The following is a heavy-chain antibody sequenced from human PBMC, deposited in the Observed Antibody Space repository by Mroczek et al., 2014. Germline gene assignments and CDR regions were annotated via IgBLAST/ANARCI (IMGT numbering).Heavy chain of an antibody. J-gene: IGHJ4*02. D-gene: IGHD3-3*01. V-gene: IGHV1-18*01. CDR3: ARDRLLRFLEWSNPYYFDY. CDR1: GYTFTSYG. Sequence: VQLVESGAEVKKPGASVKVSCKASGYTFTSYGISWVRQAPGQGLEWMGWISAYNGNTNYAQKLQGRVTMTTDTSTSTAYMELRSLRSDDTAVYYCARDRLLRFLEWSNPYYFDYWGQGTLVTVSS. CDR2: ISAYNGNT.